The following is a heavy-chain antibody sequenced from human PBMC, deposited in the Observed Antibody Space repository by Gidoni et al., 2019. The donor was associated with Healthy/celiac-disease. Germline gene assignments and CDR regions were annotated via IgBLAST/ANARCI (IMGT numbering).Heavy chain of an antibody. CDR2: SIPIFCTA. CDR1: GGNFSSYA. CDR3: AREGHCSGGSCPDY. V-gene: IGHV1-69*01. Sequence: QGQLVQSGAEVKKPGSAVKGSCKASGGNFSSYAISWVRQAPGQVLEWMGGSIPIFCTAKYAQKFQGRVTITADESTSTAYMELSSLRSEYTAVYYCAREGHCSGGSCPDYGGQGTLVTVSA. J-gene: IGHJ4*02. D-gene: IGHD2-15*01.